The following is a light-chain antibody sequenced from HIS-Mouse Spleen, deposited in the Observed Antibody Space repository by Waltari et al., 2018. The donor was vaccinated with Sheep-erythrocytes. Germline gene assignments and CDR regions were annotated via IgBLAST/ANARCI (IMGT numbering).Light chain of an antibody. V-gene: IGKV3-20*01. CDR1: QSVSSSY. CDR3: QQYGSSLRT. J-gene: IGKJ1*01. Sequence: EIVLTQSPGTQSLSPGERATLSCRASQSVSSSYLAWYQQKPCQAPRLLIYGASSRATGIPDRFSGSGSGTDFTLTISRLEPEDFAVYYCQQYGSSLRTFGQGTKVEIK. CDR2: GAS.